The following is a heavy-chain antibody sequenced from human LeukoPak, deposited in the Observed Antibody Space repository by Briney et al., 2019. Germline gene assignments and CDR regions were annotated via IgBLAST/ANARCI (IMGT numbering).Heavy chain of an antibody. V-gene: IGHV4-4*07. CDR1: GGSISSYY. D-gene: IGHD6-19*01. Sequence: SETLSPTCTVSGGSISSYYWSWIRQPAGKGLEWIGRIYTSGSTNYNPSLKSRVTMSVDTSKNQFSLKLSSVTAADTAVYYCARDINPAVAGFHFDYWGQGTLVTVSS. J-gene: IGHJ4*02. CDR3: ARDINPAVAGFHFDY. CDR2: IYTSGST.